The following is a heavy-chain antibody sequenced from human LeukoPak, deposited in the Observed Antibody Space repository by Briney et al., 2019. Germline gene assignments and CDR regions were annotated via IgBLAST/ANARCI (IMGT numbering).Heavy chain of an antibody. V-gene: IGHV4-34*01. CDR2: INHSGST. Sequence: PSETLSLTCAVYGGSFSGYYWSWIRQPPGKGLEWIGEINHSGSTNYNPSLKSRVTISVDTSKNQFSLKLSSVTAADTAVYYCARHKFRQQLAPFDYWGQGTLVTVSS. CDR3: ARHKFRQQLAPFDY. D-gene: IGHD6-13*01. J-gene: IGHJ4*02. CDR1: GGSFSGYY.